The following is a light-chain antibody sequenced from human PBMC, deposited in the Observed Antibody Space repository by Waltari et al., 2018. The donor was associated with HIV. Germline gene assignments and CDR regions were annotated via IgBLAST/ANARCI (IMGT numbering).Light chain of an antibody. CDR1: NLGHKH. Sequence: SSDWSQPPSVSVSSGHTVTITCSGDNLGHKHVYWYQQRPGQSPVLVMSQNDKRPSGSPERCSGSKSGNTASLTISGTQTLDEATYYCQAWTSPGSIFGGGTILTVL. J-gene: IGLJ2*01. CDR3: QAWTSPGSI. CDR2: QND. V-gene: IGLV3-1*01.